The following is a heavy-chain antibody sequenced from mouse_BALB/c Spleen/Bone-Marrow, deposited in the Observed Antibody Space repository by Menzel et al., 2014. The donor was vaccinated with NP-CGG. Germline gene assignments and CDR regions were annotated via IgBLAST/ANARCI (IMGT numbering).Heavy chain of an antibody. D-gene: IGHD2-4*01. Sequence: EVKVVESGGGLVQPGGSRKLSCAASGFTFSSFGMHWVRQAPEKGLEWVAYISSGSSTIYYADTVKGRFTISRDNPKNTLFLQMTSLRSEDAAMHYCTRKGALITHYYAMDYWGQGTSVTVSS. CDR2: ISSGSSTI. V-gene: IGHV5-17*02. CDR1: GFTFSSFG. CDR3: TRKGALITHYYAMDY. J-gene: IGHJ4*01.